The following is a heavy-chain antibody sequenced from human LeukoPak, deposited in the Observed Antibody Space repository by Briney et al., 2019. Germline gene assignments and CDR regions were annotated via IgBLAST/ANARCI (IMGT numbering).Heavy chain of an antibody. D-gene: IGHD5-24*01. CDR2: ISGSGGFT. V-gene: IGHV3-23*01. Sequence: GGSLRLFCAASGFTFSSYAMSWVRQAPGKGLEWVSAISGSGGFTYYADSVKGRFTISRDNSKNTLYLQMNSLRAEDTAVYYCAKGDGYNYNYFDFWGQGTQVTVSS. CDR1: GFTFSSYA. J-gene: IGHJ4*02. CDR3: AKGDGYNYNYFDF.